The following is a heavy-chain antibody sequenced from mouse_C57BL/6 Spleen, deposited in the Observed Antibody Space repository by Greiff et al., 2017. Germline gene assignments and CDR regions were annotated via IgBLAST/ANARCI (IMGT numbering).Heavy chain of an antibody. D-gene: IGHD2-4*01. Sequence: QVQLQQPGAELVKPGASVKVSCKASGYTFTSYWMHWVKQRPGQGLEWIGRIHPSDSDTNYNQKFKGKATLTVDKSSSTAYMQLSSLTSEDSAVYYCATDYDYDRFAYWGQGTLVTVSA. CDR3: ATDYDYDRFAY. CDR2: IHPSDSDT. CDR1: GYTFTSYW. J-gene: IGHJ3*01. V-gene: IGHV1-74*01.